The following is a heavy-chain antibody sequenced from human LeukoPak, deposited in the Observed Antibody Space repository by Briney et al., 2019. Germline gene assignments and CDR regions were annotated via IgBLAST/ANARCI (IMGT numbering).Heavy chain of an antibody. D-gene: IGHD2/OR15-2a*01. V-gene: IGHV3-53*01. CDR3: ANGGSMAHEKIHN. CDR1: GFTVSSNY. CDR2: IYSGGST. J-gene: IGHJ4*02. Sequence: GGSLRLSCAASGFTVSSNYMSWVRQAPGKGLEWVSVIYSGGSTYYADSVKGRFTIPRDNSKNTLYLQMNSLRAEDTAVYHCANGGSMAHEKIHNWGQGTLVTVSS.